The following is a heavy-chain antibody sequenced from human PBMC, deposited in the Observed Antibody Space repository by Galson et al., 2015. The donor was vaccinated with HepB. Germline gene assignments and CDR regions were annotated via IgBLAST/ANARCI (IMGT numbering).Heavy chain of an antibody. CDR3: AWGITGTYPRAFDI. V-gene: IGHV5-51*01. CDR1: GSSFTNCW. CDR2: IYPGDSDT. D-gene: IGHD1-20*01. Sequence: QSGAEVKKPGESLKISCKASGSSFTNCWIGWVRQMPGEGLEWMGIIYPGDSDTRYNPSFQGQVTISVDKSISTASLQWSRLKASDTAMYYCAWGITGTYPRAFDIWGQGTMVTVSS. J-gene: IGHJ3*02.